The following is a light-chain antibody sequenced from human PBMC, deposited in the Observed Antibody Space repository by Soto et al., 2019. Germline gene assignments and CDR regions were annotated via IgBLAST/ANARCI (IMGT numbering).Light chain of an antibody. V-gene: IGLV1-40*01. Sequence: QSVLTQPPSVSGAPGQRVTISCTGSSSNIGSGYDVHWYQQLPGTAPKLLIYGNSNRPSGVPDRFSGSKSGTSAYLAITGLQSEDEAEYYCQSYDSSLSGYVFGPGTKLTVL. CDR2: GNS. J-gene: IGLJ1*01. CDR1: SSNIGSGYD. CDR3: QSYDSSLSGYV.